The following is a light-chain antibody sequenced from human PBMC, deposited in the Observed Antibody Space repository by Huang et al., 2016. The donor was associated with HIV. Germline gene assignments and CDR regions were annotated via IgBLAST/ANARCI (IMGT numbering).Light chain of an antibody. V-gene: IGKV3-11*01. CDR1: QSVSSY. CDR3: QQRSNWLS. J-gene: IGKJ4*01. CDR2: DAS. Sequence: EIVLTQSPATLSLSPGERATPSCRASQSVSSYVAWYQQKPGRAPRLLIYDASNRATGIAARFSGSGSGTDFTLTISSLEPDDFAVYYCQQRSNWLSFGGGTRVEIK.